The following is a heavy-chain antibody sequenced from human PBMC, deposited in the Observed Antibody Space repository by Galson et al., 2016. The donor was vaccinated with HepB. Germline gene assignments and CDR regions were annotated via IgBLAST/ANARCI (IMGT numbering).Heavy chain of an antibody. J-gene: IGHJ4*02. Sequence: SLRPSCAASEFTFSSHSMNWVRQAPGKGLEWVSGISGSGANTHYANAVKGRFTIPRDNSNNTLYLQVNSLRAEDTALSFCARYSNSWAPFDYWGQGRLVTVSS. V-gene: IGHV3-23*01. CDR1: EFTFSSHS. CDR2: ISGSGANT. CDR3: ARYSNSWAPFDY. D-gene: IGHD6-13*01.